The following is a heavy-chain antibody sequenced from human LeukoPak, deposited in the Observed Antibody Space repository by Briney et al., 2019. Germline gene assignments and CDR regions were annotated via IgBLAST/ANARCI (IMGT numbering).Heavy chain of an antibody. V-gene: IGHV3-23*01. J-gene: IGHJ6*02. CDR3: ASLFSYYYYGMDV. D-gene: IGHD2/OR15-2a*01. CDR2: ISGSGGST. CDR1: GFTFSSYA. Sequence: QTGGSLRLSCAASGFTFSSYAMSWVRQAPGKGLEWVSAISGSGGSTYYADSVKGRFTISRDNSKNTLYLQMNSLRAEDTAVYYCASLFSYYYYGMDVWGQGTTVTVSS.